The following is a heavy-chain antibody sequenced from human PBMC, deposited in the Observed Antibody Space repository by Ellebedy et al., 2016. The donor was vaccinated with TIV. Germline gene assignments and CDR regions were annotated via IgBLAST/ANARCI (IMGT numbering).Heavy chain of an antibody. Sequence: GESLKISCAASGFTFSSYWMSWVRQAPGKGLEWVANIKQDGSEKYYVDSVKGRFTISRDNSKNTLYLQMNSLRAEDTAVYYCARGDSSGYYYDGAFDIWGQGTMVTVSS. D-gene: IGHD3-22*01. CDR3: ARGDSSGYYYDGAFDI. J-gene: IGHJ3*02. V-gene: IGHV3-7*04. CDR2: IKQDGSEK. CDR1: GFTFSSYW.